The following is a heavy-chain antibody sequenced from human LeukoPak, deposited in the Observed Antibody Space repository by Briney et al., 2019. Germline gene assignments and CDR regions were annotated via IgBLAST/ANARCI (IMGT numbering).Heavy chain of an antibody. Sequence: GGSLRLSCTGSGFTLSSYEMTWIRQAPGKGLEWVSSIDYSGDSPYYADSVKGRFTMSRDNSKNPLCLQMNSLRAEDTAVYYCAKSVGSRPKAGYNWFDPWGQGTLVTVSS. CDR1: GFTLSSYE. V-gene: IGHV3-23*01. CDR2: IDYSGDSP. D-gene: IGHD4-23*01. CDR3: AKSVGSRPKAGYNWFDP. J-gene: IGHJ5*02.